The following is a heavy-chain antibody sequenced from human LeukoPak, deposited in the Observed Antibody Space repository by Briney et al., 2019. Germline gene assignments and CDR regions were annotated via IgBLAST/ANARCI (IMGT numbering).Heavy chain of an antibody. CDR1: GGSISSSSYY. CDR2: IYYSGST. J-gene: IGHJ6*03. Sequence: SETLSLTCTVSGGSISSSSYYWGWIRQPPGKGLEWIGSIYYSGSTYYNPSLKSRVTISVDTSKNQFSLKLSSVTAADTAVYYCARGLSIGLYYYYYYMDVWGKGTTVTVSS. D-gene: IGHD2/OR15-2a*01. V-gene: IGHV4-39*07. CDR3: ARGLSIGLYYYYYYMDV.